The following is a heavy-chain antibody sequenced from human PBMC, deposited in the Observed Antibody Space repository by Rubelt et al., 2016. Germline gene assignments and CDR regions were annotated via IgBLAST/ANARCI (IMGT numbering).Heavy chain of an antibody. V-gene: IGHV3-48*02. CDR1: GFTFSSYS. Sequence: EVQLVESGGGLVQPGGSLRLSCAASGFTFSSYSMNWVRQAPGKGLEWVSYISSSSSTIYYADSVKGRFTISRDNAKNSLYLQMNSLSDEDTAVYYCATQGYCSSTSCYGAYWGQGTLVTVSS. CDR3: ATQGYCSSTSCYGAY. D-gene: IGHD2-2*01. CDR2: ISSSSSTI. J-gene: IGHJ4*02.